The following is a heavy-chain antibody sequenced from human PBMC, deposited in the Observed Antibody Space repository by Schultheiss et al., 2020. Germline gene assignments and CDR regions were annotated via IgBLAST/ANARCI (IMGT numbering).Heavy chain of an antibody. CDR3: ARATGPYYDFWSGYYREGWFDP. D-gene: IGHD3-3*01. V-gene: IGHV3-74*01. J-gene: IGHJ5*02. CDR1: GFTFSSYL. CDR2: INSDGSST. Sequence: GGSLRLSCAASGFTFSSYLMHWVRQAPGKGLVWVSRINSDGSSTSYADSVKGRFTISRDNAKNTLYLQMNSLRAEDTAVYYCARATGPYYDFWSGYYREGWFDPWGQGTLVTVSS.